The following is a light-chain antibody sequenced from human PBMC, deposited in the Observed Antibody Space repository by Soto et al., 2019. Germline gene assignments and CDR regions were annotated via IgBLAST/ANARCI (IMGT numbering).Light chain of an antibody. J-gene: IGKJ1*01. Sequence: DIVFTQSPGTLSLYPGERATLSSRASQTVSSNYLAWYQQKPGQAPRLLIYGASSRATDIPDRFSGSGSGTDFTLTISRLEPDDFAVYYCQQYGASPQTFGQGTKV. CDR3: QQYGASPQT. CDR1: QTVSSNY. V-gene: IGKV3-20*01. CDR2: GAS.